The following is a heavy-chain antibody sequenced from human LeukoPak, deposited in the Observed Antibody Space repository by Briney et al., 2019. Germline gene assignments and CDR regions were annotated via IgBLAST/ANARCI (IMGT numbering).Heavy chain of an antibody. V-gene: IGHV3-30*18. CDR2: ISYDGSNK. Sequence: GGSLRLSCAASGFXFSSYAIHWVRQAPGKGLEWVANISYDGSNKFYADSVKGRFAISRDNSKNTLSLQMDSLRAEDTAVYYCAKDQSDYAGYYFDYWGQGTLVTVSS. D-gene: IGHD4-17*01. J-gene: IGHJ4*02. CDR1: GFXFSSYA. CDR3: AKDQSDYAGYYFDY.